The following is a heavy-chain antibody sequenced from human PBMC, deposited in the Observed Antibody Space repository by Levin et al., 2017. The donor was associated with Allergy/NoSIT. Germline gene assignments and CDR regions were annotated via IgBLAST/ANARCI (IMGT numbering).Heavy chain of an antibody. V-gene: IGHV3-11*01. CDR3: ARVTRCGGDCYFLDF. CDR2: ISGSGTII. CDR1: GFTFSDYY. Sequence: SCAASGFTFSDYYMSWIRRAPGRGLEWVPYISGSGTIIYYGDSVKGRFTISRDNAKNSLYLQMNSLSAEDTAVYYCARVTRCGGDCYFLDFWGQGALVTVSS. J-gene: IGHJ4*02. D-gene: IGHD2-21*02.